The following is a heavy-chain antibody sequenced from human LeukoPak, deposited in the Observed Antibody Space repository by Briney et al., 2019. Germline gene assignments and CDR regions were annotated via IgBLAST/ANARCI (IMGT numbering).Heavy chain of an antibody. D-gene: IGHD1-26*01. CDR2: ISWNSGSI. J-gene: IGHJ3*02. CDR3: AKVYSGSYFQAFDI. Sequence: GGSLRLSRAASGFTFDDYAMHWVRQAPGKGLEWVSGISWNSGSIGYADSVKGRFTISRDNAKNSLYLQMNSLRAEDTALYYCAKVYSGSYFQAFDIWGQGTMVTVSS. CDR1: GFTFDDYA. V-gene: IGHV3-9*01.